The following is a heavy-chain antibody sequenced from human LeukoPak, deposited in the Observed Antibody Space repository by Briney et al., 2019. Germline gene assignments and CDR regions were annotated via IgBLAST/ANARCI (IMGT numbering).Heavy chain of an antibody. J-gene: IGHJ5*02. CDR2: IYYSGST. CDR1: GGSISRGGYY. D-gene: IGHD3-10*01. V-gene: IGHV4-31*03. Sequence: SETLSLTCTVSGGSISRGGYYWSWIRQHPGKGLEWIGYIYYSGSTYYNPSLKSRVTISVATSKTQFSLKLSSVTAADTAVYYCARVIGRGHGNLWGQGTLVTVSS. CDR3: ARVIGRGHGNL.